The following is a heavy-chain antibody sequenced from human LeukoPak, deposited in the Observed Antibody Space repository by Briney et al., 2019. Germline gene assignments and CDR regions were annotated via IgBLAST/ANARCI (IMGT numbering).Heavy chain of an antibody. V-gene: IGHV4-34*01. D-gene: IGHD6-13*01. J-gene: IGHJ6*03. Sequence: PSETLSLTCAVYGESFSVYYWSWIRQPPGKGLEWIGEINHSGSTNYNPSLKSRVTISVDTSKNQFSLKLSSVTAADTAVYYCARGGRIAAAFYYYYMDVWGKGTTVTVSS. CDR2: INHSGST. CDR1: GESFSVYY. CDR3: ARGGRIAAAFYYYYMDV.